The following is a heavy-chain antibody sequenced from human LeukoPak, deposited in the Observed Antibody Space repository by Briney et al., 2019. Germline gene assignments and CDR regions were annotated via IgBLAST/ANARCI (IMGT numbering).Heavy chain of an antibody. J-gene: IGHJ4*02. CDR2: INHSGST. CDR3: ARVGILLWFGEKPNPPGPGSRKYYLDY. V-gene: IGHV4-34*01. Sequence: SETLSLTCTVSGGSISSYYWSWIRQPPGKGLEWIGEINHSGSTNYNPSLKSRVTISVDTSKNQFSLKLSSVTAADTAVYYCARVGILLWFGEKPNPPGPGSRKYYLDYWGQGTLVTVSS. CDR1: GGSISSYY. D-gene: IGHD3-10*01.